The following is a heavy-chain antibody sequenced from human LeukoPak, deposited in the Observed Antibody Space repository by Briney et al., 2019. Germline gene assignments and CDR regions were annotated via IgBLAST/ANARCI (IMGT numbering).Heavy chain of an antibody. CDR1: GGSFSGYY. CDR3: ARHGVAARRGWFDP. J-gene: IGHJ5*02. Sequence: SETLSLTCAVYGGSFSGYYWSWIRQPPGKGLEWIGEINHSGSTNYNPSLKSRVTISVDTSKNQFSLKLSSVTAADTAVYYCARHGVAARRGWFDPWGQGTLVTVSS. D-gene: IGHD6-6*01. CDR2: INHSGST. V-gene: IGHV4-34*01.